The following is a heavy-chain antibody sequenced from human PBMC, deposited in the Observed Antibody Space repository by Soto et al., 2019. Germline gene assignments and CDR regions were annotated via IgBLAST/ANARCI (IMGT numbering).Heavy chain of an antibody. J-gene: IGHJ6*02. Sequence: PSETLSLTCTVSGGSISSSSYYWGWIRQPPGKGLEWIGSIYYSGSTYYNPSLKILVTISVDTSKNQFSLKLSSVTAADTAVYYCARGRYDFWSGYLYYYGMDVWGQGTTVTVSS. CDR3: ARGRYDFWSGYLYYYGMDV. V-gene: IGHV4-39*01. CDR2: IYYSGST. CDR1: GGSISSSSYY. D-gene: IGHD3-3*01.